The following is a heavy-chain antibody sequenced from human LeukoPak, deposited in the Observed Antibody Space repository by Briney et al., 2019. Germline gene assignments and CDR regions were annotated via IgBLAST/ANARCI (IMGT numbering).Heavy chain of an antibody. J-gene: IGHJ4*02. Sequence: PSETLSLTCTVSGGSIRSYYWSWIRQPPGKGLEWIGYIYYSGSTNYNPSLKSRVTISVDTSKNQFSLKLSSVTAADTAVYYCARYSGSSLGFDYWGQGTLVTVSS. CDR2: IYYSGST. CDR1: GGSIRSYY. D-gene: IGHD1-26*01. V-gene: IGHV4-59*08. CDR3: ARYSGSSLGFDY.